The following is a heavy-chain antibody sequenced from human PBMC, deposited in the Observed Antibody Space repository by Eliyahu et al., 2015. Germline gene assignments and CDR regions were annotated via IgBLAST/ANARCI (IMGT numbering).Heavy chain of an antibody. D-gene: IGHD3-3*01. CDR2: IKPNSGDT. CDR1: GXTFTDHY. J-gene: IGHJ5*02. CDR3: ARDGLWSNNWFDR. V-gene: IGHV1-2*02. Sequence: QVQLVQSGAEAKMTGASVKVSCKAXGXTFTDHYVHWVRQAPGQGLEWMGWIKPNSGDTKSAQRFQGRVTMTRDTSISTVYLEVNRLRIDDTAVYFCARDGLWSNNWFDRWGQGTLVTVSS.